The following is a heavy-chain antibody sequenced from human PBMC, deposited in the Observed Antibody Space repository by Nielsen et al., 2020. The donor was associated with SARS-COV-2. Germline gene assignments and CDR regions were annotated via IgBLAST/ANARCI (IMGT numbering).Heavy chain of an antibody. Sequence: SLKISCAASGFTFDDYAMHWVRQAPGKGLEWVSGISWNSGSIGYADSVKGRFTISRDNAKNSLYLQMNSLRAEDTALYYCAKLGFQDAFDIWGQGTMVTVSS. D-gene: IGHD1-26*01. CDR2: ISWNSGSI. J-gene: IGHJ3*02. CDR3: AKLGFQDAFDI. V-gene: IGHV3-9*01. CDR1: GFTFDDYA.